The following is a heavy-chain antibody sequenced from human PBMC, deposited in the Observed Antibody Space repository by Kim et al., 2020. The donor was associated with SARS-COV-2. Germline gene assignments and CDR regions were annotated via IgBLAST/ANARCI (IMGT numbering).Heavy chain of an antibody. CDR2: IYYSGST. J-gene: IGHJ4*02. CDR1: GGSISSYY. D-gene: IGHD3-22*01. Sequence: SETLSLTCTVSGGSISSYYWSWIRQPPGKGLEWIGYIYYSGSTNYNPSLKSRVTISVDTSKNQFSLKLSSVTAADTAVYYCARGGSHYYDSSGYYPLDYWGQGTLVTVSS. V-gene: IGHV4-59*01. CDR3: ARGGSHYYDSSGYYPLDY.